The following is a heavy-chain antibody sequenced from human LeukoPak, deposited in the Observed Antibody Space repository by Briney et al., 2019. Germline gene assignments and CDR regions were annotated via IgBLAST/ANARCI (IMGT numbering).Heavy chain of an antibody. CDR2: IYHSGST. D-gene: IGHD6-19*01. V-gene: IGHV4-38-2*02. CDR3: ARDKQWLFDY. Sequence: SETLSLTCAVSGDSISSGYYWGWIRQPPGKGLEWIGSIYHSGSTYYNPSLKSRVTISVDTSKNQFSLKLRSVTAADTAVYYCARDKQWLFDYWGQGTLVTVSS. J-gene: IGHJ4*02. CDR1: GDSISSGYY.